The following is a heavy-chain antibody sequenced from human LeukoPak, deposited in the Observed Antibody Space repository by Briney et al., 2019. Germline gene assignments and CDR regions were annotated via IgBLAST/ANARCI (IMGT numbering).Heavy chain of an antibody. CDR3: ARNDFWSGSYYYGMDV. Sequence: SETLSLTCAVYGGSFSGYYWSWIRQPAGKGLEWIGRIYTSGSTNYNPSLKSRVTMSVDTSKNQFSLKLSSVTAADTAVYYCARNDFWSGSYYYGMDVWGQGTTVTVSS. J-gene: IGHJ6*02. CDR1: GGSFSGYY. V-gene: IGHV4-59*10. CDR2: IYTSGST. D-gene: IGHD3-3*01.